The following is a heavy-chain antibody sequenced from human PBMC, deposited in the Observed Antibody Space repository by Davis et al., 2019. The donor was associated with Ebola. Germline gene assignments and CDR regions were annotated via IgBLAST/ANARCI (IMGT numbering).Heavy chain of an antibody. J-gene: IGHJ4*02. Sequence: AASVKVSCKASGYTFTSYYMHWVRQAPGQGLEWMGIINPSSGSTSYAEKFQGRATMTRDTSTSTVYMDLSSLRSEDTAVYYCARAQFPTTSDHWGQGTLVTVSS. V-gene: IGHV1-46*01. CDR2: INPSSGST. CDR3: ARAQFPTTSDH. CDR1: GYTFTSYY. D-gene: IGHD1-1*01.